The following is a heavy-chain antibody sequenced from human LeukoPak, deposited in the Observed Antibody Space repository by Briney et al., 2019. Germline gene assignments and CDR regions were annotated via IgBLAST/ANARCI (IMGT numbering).Heavy chain of an antibody. Sequence: ASVNVSCKASGYTFTSYDINWVRRATGQGLEWMGWMKPNSGDTGYAQRFQGRATMTRDTSISTAYMELSSLRSEDTAVYYCARGRYSSSWYSENWFDPWGQGTLVTVSS. J-gene: IGHJ5*02. CDR3: ARGRYSSSWYSENWFDP. CDR2: MKPNSGDT. V-gene: IGHV1-8*01. CDR1: GYTFTSYD. D-gene: IGHD6-13*01.